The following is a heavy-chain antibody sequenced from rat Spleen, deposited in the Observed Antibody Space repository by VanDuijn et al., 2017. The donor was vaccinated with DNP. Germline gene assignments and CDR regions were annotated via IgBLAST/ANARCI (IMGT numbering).Heavy chain of an antibody. CDR1: GFTFSDYN. D-gene: IGHD4-2*01. CDR2: ISYDGSST. Sequence: EVQLVESGGDLVQPGRSLKLSCAASGFTFSDYNVAWVRQAPKKGLEWVATISYDGSSTYYRDSVKGRFTISRDNAKSTQNLQMDSLRSEDTATYYCAAGTGYWYFDFWGPGTMVTVSS. J-gene: IGHJ1*01. V-gene: IGHV5-7*01. CDR3: AAGTGYWYFDF.